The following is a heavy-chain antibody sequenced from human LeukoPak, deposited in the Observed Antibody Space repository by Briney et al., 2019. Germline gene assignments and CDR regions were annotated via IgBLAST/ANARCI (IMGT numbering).Heavy chain of an antibody. Sequence: GGSLRLSCAASGFTFSSYWMHWVRQAPGKGLVWVSRINSDGSSTSYADSVKGRFTISRDNAKNTLYLQMNSLRAEDTAVYYCARAWGVGYRSGGSCYGGFDYWGQGTLVTVSS. J-gene: IGHJ4*02. CDR2: INSDGSST. CDR1: GFTFSSYW. V-gene: IGHV3-74*01. D-gene: IGHD2-15*01. CDR3: ARAWGVGYRSGGSCYGGFDY.